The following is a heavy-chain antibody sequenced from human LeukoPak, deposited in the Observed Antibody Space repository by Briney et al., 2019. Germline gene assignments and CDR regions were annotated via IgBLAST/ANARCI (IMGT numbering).Heavy chain of an antibody. CDR1: GYSISSGYY. V-gene: IGHV4-38-2*02. CDR3: ARADIAVAAYFDY. J-gene: IGHJ4*02. Sequence: SETLSLTCTVSGYSISSGYYWGWIRQPPGKGLEWIGSIYHSGSTYYNPSLKSRVTISVDKSKNQFSLKLSSVTAADTAVYYCARADIAVAAYFDYWGQGTLVTVSS. D-gene: IGHD6-19*01. CDR2: IYHSGST.